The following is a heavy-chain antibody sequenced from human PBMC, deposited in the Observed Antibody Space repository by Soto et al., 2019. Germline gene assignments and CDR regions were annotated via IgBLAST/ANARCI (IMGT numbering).Heavy chain of an antibody. CDR1: GFSLSGYW. CDR2: IDTYGSAT. CDR3: ARDVGCDDFEGRFDF. J-gene: IGHJ4*02. V-gene: IGHV3-74*01. D-gene: IGHD2-15*01. Sequence: PGGSLRLGCAASGFSLSGYWMHWVRQAPGKGLVWVSRIDTYGSATKYADSVEGRFSISKGNAENTLYLQMNNLRADDTAVYYCARDVGCDDFEGRFDFWGQGT.